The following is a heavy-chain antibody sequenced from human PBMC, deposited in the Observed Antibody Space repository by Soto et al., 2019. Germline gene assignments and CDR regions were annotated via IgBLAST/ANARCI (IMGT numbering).Heavy chain of an antibody. V-gene: IGHV4-34*01. Sequence: QVQLQQWGAGLLKPSETLSLTCAVYGGSSSGYYWSWIRQPPGKGLEWIGEINHSGSTNYNPSLKSRVTISVDTSKNQFSLKLSSVTAADTAVYYCARGGVLFGATGTPFDYWGQGTLVTVSS. CDR1: GGSSSGYY. D-gene: IGHD2-8*01. CDR3: ARGGVLFGATGTPFDY. J-gene: IGHJ4*02. CDR2: INHSGST.